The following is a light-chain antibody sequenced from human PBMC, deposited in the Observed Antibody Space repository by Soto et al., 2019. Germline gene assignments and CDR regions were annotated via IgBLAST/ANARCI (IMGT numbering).Light chain of an antibody. J-gene: IGKJ4*01. CDR2: AAS. V-gene: IGKV1-39*01. CDR3: QQSYSTVIT. Sequence: DIQMTQSPSSLSASVGDRVTITCRASQSISSYLNWYQQKPGKAPKLLIYAASSLQSGVPSRFSGSGSGTDFTLTISSLQPEDFATYYCQQSYSTVITFGGGTQVEIK. CDR1: QSISSY.